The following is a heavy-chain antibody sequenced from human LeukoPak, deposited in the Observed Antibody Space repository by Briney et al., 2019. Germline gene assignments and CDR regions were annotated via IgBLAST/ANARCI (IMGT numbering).Heavy chain of an antibody. CDR1: GYTFTGYY. V-gene: IGHV1-2*02. CDR2: INPNGGGT. J-gene: IGHJ4*02. CDR3: ARVSSSSWYEIYFDY. D-gene: IGHD6-13*01. Sequence: ASVKVSCKASGYTFTGYYMHWVRQAPGQGLEWMGWINPNGGGTNYAQKFQGRVTMTRDTSISTAYMELSRLRSDDTAVYYCARVSSSSWYEIYFDYWGQGTLVTVSS.